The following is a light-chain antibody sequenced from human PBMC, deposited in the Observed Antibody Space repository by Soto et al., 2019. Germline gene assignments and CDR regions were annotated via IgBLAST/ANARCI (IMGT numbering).Light chain of an antibody. CDR3: SSYRVGGSYV. V-gene: IGLV2-14*03. Sequence: QSALTQPASLSGSPGQSITISCSGTSSDVGRHNAVSWYQQHPGKVPPLMIYNVNIRPSGISDRFSASKSGNMAPLTISGLHAEDEADYYCSSYRVGGSYVFGTGTKLTVL. J-gene: IGLJ1*01. CDR2: NVN. CDR1: SSDVGRHNA.